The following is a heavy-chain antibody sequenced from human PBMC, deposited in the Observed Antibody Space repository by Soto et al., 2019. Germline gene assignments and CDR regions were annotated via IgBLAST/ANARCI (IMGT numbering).Heavy chain of an antibody. J-gene: IGHJ5*02. V-gene: IGHV4-39*01. D-gene: IGHD6-13*01. Sequence: QLQLQESGPGLVKPSETLSLTCTVSGGSISSSSFHWGWIRQPPGKGLEWIGSIYYSGSTYYSPSLTRRVTISVDTSKNQFSLKLSSVPAADTAVYYCARRERAAGTDWWFDPWGQGTLVTVSS. CDR1: GGSISSSSFH. CDR3: ARRERAAGTDWWFDP. CDR2: IYYSGST.